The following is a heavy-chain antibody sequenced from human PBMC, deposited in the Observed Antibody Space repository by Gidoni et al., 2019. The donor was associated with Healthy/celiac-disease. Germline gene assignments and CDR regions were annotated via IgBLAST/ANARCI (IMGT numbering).Heavy chain of an antibody. D-gene: IGHD2-2*01. Sequence: QVQLVESAGVVVHPGRSLRPSCSASGFTFSSYAMHWVRQAPGKGLEWVAVISYDGSNKYYADSVKGRFTISRDNSKNTLYLQMNSLRAEDTAVYYCARGDLVAAFDIWGQGTMVTVSS. CDR3: ARGDLVAAFDI. CDR1: GFTFSSYA. J-gene: IGHJ3*02. V-gene: IGHV3-30*04. CDR2: ISYDGSNK.